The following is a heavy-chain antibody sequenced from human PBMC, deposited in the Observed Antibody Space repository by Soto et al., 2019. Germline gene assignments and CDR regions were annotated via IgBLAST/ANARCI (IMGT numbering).Heavy chain of an antibody. CDR1: GGSISSGGYY. CDR2: ISYSGTT. J-gene: IGHJ4*02. Sequence: QVQLQESGPGLVKPSQTLSLTCTVSGGSISSGGYYWSWIRQHPGKGLEWIGYISYSGTTYYNPSLKSRVIMSIDTSKNQFSLKLTSVTAADTAVYSCAGGVDTSGYLYYFDYWGQGTLVTVSS. D-gene: IGHD3-22*01. V-gene: IGHV4-31*03. CDR3: AGGVDTSGYLYYFDY.